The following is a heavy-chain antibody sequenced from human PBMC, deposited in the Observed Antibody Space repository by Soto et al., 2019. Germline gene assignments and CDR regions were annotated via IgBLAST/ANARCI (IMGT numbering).Heavy chain of an antibody. CDR1: GFTFSSYS. CDR3: ARTYYDSSGYYFRGFAFDI. Sequence: EVQLVESGGGLVQPGGSLRLSCAASGFTFSSYSMNWVRQAPGKGLEWVSYISSSSSTIYYADSVKGRFTISRDNAKNSLYLQMNSLRDEYTAVYYCARTYYDSSGYYFRGFAFDIWGQGTMVTVSS. CDR2: ISSSSSTI. V-gene: IGHV3-48*02. J-gene: IGHJ3*02. D-gene: IGHD3-22*01.